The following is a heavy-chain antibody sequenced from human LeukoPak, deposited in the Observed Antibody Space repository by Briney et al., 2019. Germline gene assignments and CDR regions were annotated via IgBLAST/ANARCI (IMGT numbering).Heavy chain of an antibody. Sequence: PSQTLSLTCAVSGGSISSGGYSWSWIRQPPGKGLEWIGYIYHSGSTYYNPSLKSRVTISVDRSKNQFSLKLSSVTAADTAVYYCAREGGKGAVDYWGQGTLVTVYS. CDR1: GGSISSGGYS. V-gene: IGHV4-30-2*01. D-gene: IGHD4-23*01. CDR3: AREGGKGAVDY. J-gene: IGHJ4*02. CDR2: IYHSGST.